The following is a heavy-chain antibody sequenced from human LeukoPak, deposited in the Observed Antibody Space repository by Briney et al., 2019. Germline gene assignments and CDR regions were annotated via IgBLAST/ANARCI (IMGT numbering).Heavy chain of an antibody. V-gene: IGHV3-30*03. CDR3: AGESSVTTSHSALNV. CDR2: ISYDGSNK. D-gene: IGHD3-22*01. J-gene: IGHJ3*01. Sequence: GGSLRLSCAASGFTFSSYGMHWVRQAPGKGLEWVAVISYDGSNKYYADSVKGRFTISRDNSKNTLYLQMNSLGGDDTAVYYCAGESSVTTSHSALNVWGQGALVTVSS. CDR1: GFTFSSYG.